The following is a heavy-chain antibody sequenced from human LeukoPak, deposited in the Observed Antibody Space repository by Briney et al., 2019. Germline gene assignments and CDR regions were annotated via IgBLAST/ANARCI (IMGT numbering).Heavy chain of an antibody. CDR1: GYTFTSYD. CDR2: MNPNSGNT. D-gene: IGHD6-19*01. J-gene: IGHJ3*02. V-gene: IGHV1-8*01. CDR3: AKLPDGYSSGSDAFDI. Sequence: ASVKVSCKASGYTFTSYDINWVRQAAGQGLEWMGWMNPNSGNTGYAQKFQGRVTMTRNTSISTAYMELSSLRAEDTAVYYCAKLPDGYSSGSDAFDIWGQGTMVTVSS.